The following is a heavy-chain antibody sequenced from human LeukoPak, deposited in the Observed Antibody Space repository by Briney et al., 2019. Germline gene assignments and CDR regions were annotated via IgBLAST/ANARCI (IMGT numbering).Heavy chain of an antibody. Sequence: SETLSLTCAVYGGSFSGYYWSWIRQPPGKGLEWIGEINHSGSTNYNPSLKSRVTISVDTSKNQFSLKLSSVTTEDTAVYYCARDSKSVPSSTSCSFFDCWGQGTLVTVSS. CDR2: INHSGST. V-gene: IGHV4-34*01. D-gene: IGHD2-2*01. CDR1: GGSFSGYY. J-gene: IGHJ4*02. CDR3: ARDSKSVPSSTSCSFFDC.